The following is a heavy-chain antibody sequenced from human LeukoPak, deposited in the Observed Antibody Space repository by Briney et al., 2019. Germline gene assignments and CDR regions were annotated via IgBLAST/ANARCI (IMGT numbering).Heavy chain of an antibody. J-gene: IGHJ6*02. CDR1: GGSISSYY. V-gene: IGHV4-59*12. D-gene: IGHD3-16*01. Sequence: PSETLSLTCTVSGGSISSYYWSWIRQPPGKGLEWIGYIYYSGSTYYNPSLKSRVTISVDTSKNQFSLKLSSVTAADTAVYYCARVVWGSSPYYYYGMDVWGQGTTVTVSS. CDR2: IYYSGST. CDR3: ARVVWGSSPYYYYGMDV.